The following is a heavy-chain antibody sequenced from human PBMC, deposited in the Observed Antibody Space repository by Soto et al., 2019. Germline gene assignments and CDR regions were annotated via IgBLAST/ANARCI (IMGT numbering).Heavy chain of an antibody. CDR3: AHRQVATTRDSKGAFDI. Sequence: SGPTLVKPTQTLTLTCTFSGFSLSTSGVGVGWIRQPPGKALEWLALIYWDDDKRYSPSLKNRLAITEDTSKKQVVLTMTNMDPVDTATYYCAHRQVATTRDSKGAFDIWGQGTMVTVSS. CDR1: GFSLSTSGVG. D-gene: IGHD5-12*01. CDR2: IYWDDDK. V-gene: IGHV2-5*02. J-gene: IGHJ3*02.